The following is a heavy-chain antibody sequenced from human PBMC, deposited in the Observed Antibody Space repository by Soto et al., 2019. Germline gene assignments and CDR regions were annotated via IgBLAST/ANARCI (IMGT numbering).Heavy chain of an antibody. CDR3: ASHGKLTSMTNYFDS. D-gene: IGHD3-9*01. CDR1: GYSFTSYW. Sequence: PGESLKISWKGAGYSFTSYWIAWVRQLHGKGLECMGIIYPGDSDTRYSPSFQGQVTISVDKSINTAYLQWSSLRASDTAIYYCASHGKLTSMTNYFDSWGQGALVTVS. V-gene: IGHV5-51*01. J-gene: IGHJ4*02. CDR2: IYPGDSDT.